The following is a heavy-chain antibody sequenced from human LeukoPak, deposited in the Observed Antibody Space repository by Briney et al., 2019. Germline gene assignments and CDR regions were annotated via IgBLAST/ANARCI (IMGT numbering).Heavy chain of an antibody. CDR2: IYSGGNA. Sequence: QPGRSLRLSCAASGFTVSSNYMSWVRQAPGKGLEWVAVIYSGGNAYYSDTVKGRFTISRDNSKNTLDLQVNSLRAEDTAVYFCARRCSNSWCFDYWGQGTLVTVSS. V-gene: IGHV3-53*01. CDR1: GFTVSSNY. D-gene: IGHD6-13*01. J-gene: IGHJ4*02. CDR3: ARRCSNSWCFDY.